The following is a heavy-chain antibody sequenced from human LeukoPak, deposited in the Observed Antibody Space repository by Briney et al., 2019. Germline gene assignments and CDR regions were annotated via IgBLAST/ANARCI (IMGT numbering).Heavy chain of an antibody. Sequence: ASVKVSCKASGYTFPGYYMHWFRQPPGQGLGWRGWINPNSGGTNYAQKFQGRVTMTRDTSISTAYMELSRLRSDDTAVYYCAREHSSSSGKVFDYWGQGTLVTVSS. J-gene: IGHJ4*02. D-gene: IGHD6-6*01. CDR2: INPNSGGT. CDR1: GYTFPGYY. CDR3: AREHSSSSGKVFDY. V-gene: IGHV1-2*02.